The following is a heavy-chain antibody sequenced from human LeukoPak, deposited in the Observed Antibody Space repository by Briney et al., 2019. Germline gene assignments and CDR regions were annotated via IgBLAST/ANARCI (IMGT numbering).Heavy chain of an antibody. J-gene: IGHJ4*02. CDR1: RFTFGIYW. Sequence: GGSLRLSCAASRFTFGIYWMGWVRQAPGKALEWVANINQDGSETYYVDSVEGRFTISRDNTKNSLYLQLNSLRAEDTALYYCARAASTGTVDYWGQGTLVTVSS. D-gene: IGHD6-13*01. V-gene: IGHV3-7*01. CDR3: ARAASTGTVDY. CDR2: INQDGSET.